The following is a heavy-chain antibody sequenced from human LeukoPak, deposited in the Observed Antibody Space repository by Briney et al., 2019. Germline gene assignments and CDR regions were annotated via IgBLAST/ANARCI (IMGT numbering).Heavy chain of an antibody. Sequence: ASVKVSCKASGYTFTSYGISWVRQAAGQGLEWMGWISAYNGNTNYAQKLQGRVTMTTDTSTSTAYMELRSLRSDDTAVYYCARDLGGYSSLYDILTGYYVSKDYWGQGTLVTVSS. CDR3: ARDLGGYSSLYDILTGYYVSKDY. CDR2: ISAYNGNT. J-gene: IGHJ4*02. V-gene: IGHV1-18*01. D-gene: IGHD3-9*01. CDR1: GYTFTSYG.